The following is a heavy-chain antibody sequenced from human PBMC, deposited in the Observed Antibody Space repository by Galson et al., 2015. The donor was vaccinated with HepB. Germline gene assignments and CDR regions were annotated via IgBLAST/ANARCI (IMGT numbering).Heavy chain of an antibody. V-gene: IGHV3-23*01. J-gene: IGHJ3*02. CDR2: ISGSGGSI. CDR3: AKVSSRRGYAFDI. Sequence: SLRLSCAASGFTFSSYAMSWVRQAPGKGLEWVSAISGSGGSIYYADSVKGRFTISRDNSKNTLYLQMNSLRAEDTAVYYCAKVSSRRGYAFDIWGQGTMVTVSS. CDR1: GFTFSSYA. D-gene: IGHD1-1*01.